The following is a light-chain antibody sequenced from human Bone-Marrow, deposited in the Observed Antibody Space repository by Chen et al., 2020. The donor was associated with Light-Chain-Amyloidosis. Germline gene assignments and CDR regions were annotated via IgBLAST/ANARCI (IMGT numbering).Light chain of an antibody. CDR2: DDS. V-gene: IGLV3-21*02. Sequence: SYVLTQPSSVSVAPGQTATIACGGNNFGSTSVRWYQQTPGQAPLLVVYDDSDRPSGIPERLSGSNSGNTATLTISRVEAGDEADYYCQVWDRSSDRPVFGGGTKLTVL. J-gene: IGLJ3*02. CDR1: NFGSTS. CDR3: QVWDRSSDRPV.